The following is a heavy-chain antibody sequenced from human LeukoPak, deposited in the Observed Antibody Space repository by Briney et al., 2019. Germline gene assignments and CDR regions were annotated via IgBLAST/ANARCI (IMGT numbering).Heavy chain of an antibody. V-gene: IGHV1-2*02. Sequence: GASVKVSCEASGYTFSGYHMHWVRQAPGQGLEWMGWINPKSGVTNYEQKFQGRVTMTRDTSISTAYMELSRLTSDDTAVYYCARSEVDWLPLSDNWFDPWGQGTLVTVSS. J-gene: IGHJ5*02. CDR1: GYTFSGYH. CDR2: INPKSGVT. D-gene: IGHD3-9*01. CDR3: ARSEVDWLPLSDNWFDP.